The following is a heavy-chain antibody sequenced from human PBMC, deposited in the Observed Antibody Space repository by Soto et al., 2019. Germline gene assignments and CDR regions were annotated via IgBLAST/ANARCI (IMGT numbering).Heavy chain of an antibody. CDR2: INPGGGRT. CDR3: ARDVSGPGATYVMDV. D-gene: IGHD2-2*01. V-gene: IGHV1-46*01. J-gene: IGHJ6*02. Sequence: GASVKVSCKASGYIFSIHCIYGVVRAGLQGLQWMGIINPGGGRTAYAQKFQGRVTLTRDMSTSTVYMELTSLTYDDTAVYYCARDVSGPGATYVMDVWGQGTTVTVSS. CDR1: GYIFSIHC.